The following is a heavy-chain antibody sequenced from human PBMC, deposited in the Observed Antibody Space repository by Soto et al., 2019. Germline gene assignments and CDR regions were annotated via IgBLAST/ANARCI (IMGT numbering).Heavy chain of an antibody. CDR2: IYYSGST. D-gene: IGHD3-10*01. V-gene: IGHV4-31*03. CDR1: GGSISSGGYY. J-gene: IGHJ2*01. CDR3: ARDYYGSVDL. Sequence: SETLSLTCTVSGGSISSGGYYWSWIRQHPGKGLEGIGYIYYSGSTYYNPSLKSRVTISVDTSKNQFSLKLSSVTAADTAVYYCARDYYGSVDLWGRGTLVTVSS.